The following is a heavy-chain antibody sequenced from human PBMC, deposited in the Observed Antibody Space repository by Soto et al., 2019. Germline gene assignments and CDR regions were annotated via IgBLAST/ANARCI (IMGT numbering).Heavy chain of an antibody. D-gene: IGHD5-18*01. CDR2: IYYSGST. V-gene: IGHV4-39*01. Sequence: QLQLQESGPGLVKPSETLSLTCTVSGGSISSSSYYWGWIRQPPGKGLEWIGSIYYSGSTYYNPSLKSRVTISVDTSKNQFSQKLGSVTAADTAVYYCARDRGYSYGPIDYWGQGTLVTVSS. J-gene: IGHJ4*02. CDR1: GGSISSSSYY. CDR3: ARDRGYSYGPIDY.